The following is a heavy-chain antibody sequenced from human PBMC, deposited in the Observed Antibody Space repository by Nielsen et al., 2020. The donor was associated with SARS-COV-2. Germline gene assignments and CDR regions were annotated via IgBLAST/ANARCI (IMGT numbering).Heavy chain of an antibody. J-gene: IGHJ3*02. CDR2: FDPEDGET. CDR1: GYTLTELS. D-gene: IGHD6-19*01. V-gene: IGHV1-24*01. Sequence: ASVKVSCKVSGYTLTELSMHWVRQAPGKGLEWMGGFDPEDGETIYAQKFQGRVTMTEDTSTDTAYMELSSLRSEDTAVYYCAREGSSGWYGRGSDAFDIWGQGTMVTVSS. CDR3: AREGSSGWYGRGSDAFDI.